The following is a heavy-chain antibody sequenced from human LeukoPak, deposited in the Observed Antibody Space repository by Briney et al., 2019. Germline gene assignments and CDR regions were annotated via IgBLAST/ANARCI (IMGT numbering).Heavy chain of an antibody. CDR2: ISYDGSNK. CDR3: ATETEWLHGGTYHYYGMDV. Sequence: PGRSLRLSCAASGFTFSSYAMHWVRQAPGTGLEWVAVISYDGSNKYYADSVKGRFTISRDNSKNTLYLQMNSLRAEDTAVYYCATETEWLHGGTYHYYGMDVWGQGTTVTVSS. J-gene: IGHJ6*02. V-gene: IGHV3-30-3*01. CDR1: GFTFSSYA. D-gene: IGHD5-12*01.